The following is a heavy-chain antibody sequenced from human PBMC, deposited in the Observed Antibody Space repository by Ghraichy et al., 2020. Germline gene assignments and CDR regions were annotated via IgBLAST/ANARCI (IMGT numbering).Heavy chain of an antibody. D-gene: IGHD4-17*01. CDR2: IKQDGSEK. J-gene: IGHJ6*02. Sequence: GGSLRLSCAASGFTFSSYWMSWVRQAPGKGLEWVANIKQDGSEKYYVDSVKGRFTISRDNAKNSLYLQMNSLRAEDTAVYYCARDYGDRAATVGYYYYGMDVWGQGTTVTVSS. CDR3: ARDYGDRAATVGYYYYGMDV. CDR1: GFTFSSYW. V-gene: IGHV3-7*03.